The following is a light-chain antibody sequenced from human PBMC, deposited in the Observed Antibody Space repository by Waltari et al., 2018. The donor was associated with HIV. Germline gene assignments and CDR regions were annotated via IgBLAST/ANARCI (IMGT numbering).Light chain of an antibody. V-gene: IGKV1-9*01. CDR3: QQLNTYPWT. CDR2: AAS. J-gene: IGKJ1*01. CDR1: QGISRY. Sequence: DIQLNQSPYFLSAFVVDRVTITCRASQGISRYLAWYQQRPGRPPKLVIYAASTLQSGVPSRFSGSGSGTEFTLTISSLQPEDSATFYCQQLNTYPWTFGLGTKVEIK.